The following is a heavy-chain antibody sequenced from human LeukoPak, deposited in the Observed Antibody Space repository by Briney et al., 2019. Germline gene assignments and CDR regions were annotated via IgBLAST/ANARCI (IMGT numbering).Heavy chain of an antibody. CDR3: ARDSWSGYSDDYYYMDV. V-gene: IGHV4-30-4*08. CDR2: IYYSGST. CDR1: GGSISSGDYY. Sequence: SQTLSLTCTVSGGSISSGDYYWSWIRQPPGKGLEWIGYIYYSGSTYYNPSLKSRVTISVDTSKNQFSLKLSSVTAADTAVYYCARDSWSGYSDDYYYMDVWGKGTTVTVSS. J-gene: IGHJ6*03. D-gene: IGHD3-3*01.